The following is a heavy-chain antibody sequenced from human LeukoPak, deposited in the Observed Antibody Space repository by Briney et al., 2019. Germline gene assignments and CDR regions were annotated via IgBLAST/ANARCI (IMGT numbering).Heavy chain of an antibody. CDR1: GGSISSSSYY. Sequence: SETLSLTCTVSGGSISSSSYYWGWIRQPPGKELEWIGRIYQTGSADYKPSLKSRVTLSVDTTNNQFSLRLSSVTAADTAVYYCARGLDYLDVWGKGVTVSVSS. CDR3: ARGLDYLDV. D-gene: IGHD3/OR15-3a*01. V-gene: IGHV4-39*01. J-gene: IGHJ6*03. CDR2: IYQTGSA.